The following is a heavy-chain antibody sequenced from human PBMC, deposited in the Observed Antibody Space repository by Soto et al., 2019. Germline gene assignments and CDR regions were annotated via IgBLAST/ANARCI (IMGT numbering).Heavy chain of an antibody. D-gene: IGHD6-6*01. CDR3: TIDLEYRDGNISNRDY. CDR1: GGTFSSHV. CDR2: IMPIIGTA. J-gene: IGHJ4*02. Sequence: QVQLVQSGAEVKKPGSSVKVSCKASGGTFSSHVFNWVRQAPGQGLEWMGGIMPIIGTANYAQKFQGRVTITADESTSTDYMELSRLRSGDTAVYYCTIDLEYRDGNISNRDYLSQVTRVTVSS. V-gene: IGHV1-69*19.